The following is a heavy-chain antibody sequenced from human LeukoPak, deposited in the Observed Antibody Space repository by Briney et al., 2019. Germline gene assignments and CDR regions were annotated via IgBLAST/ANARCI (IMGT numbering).Heavy chain of an antibody. CDR3: ARTDVGIAAAGTLGY. J-gene: IGHJ4*02. CDR2: TYYRSKWYN. D-gene: IGHD6-13*01. CDR1: GDSVSSNSAA. V-gene: IGHV6-1*01. Sequence: KRSQTLSLTCAISGDSVSSNSAAWNWIRQSPSRGLEWLGRTYYRSKWYNDYAVSVKSRITINPDTSKNQFSLQLNSVTPEDTAVYYGARTDVGIAAAGTLGYWGQGTLVTVSS.